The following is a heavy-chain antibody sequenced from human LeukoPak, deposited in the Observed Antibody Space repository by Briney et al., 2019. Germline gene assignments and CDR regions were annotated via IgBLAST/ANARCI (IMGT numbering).Heavy chain of an antibody. Sequence: ASVKVSCKASGYTFTGYYMHWVRQAPGQGLEWMGWINPNSGGTNYAQKFQGRVTMTRDTSISTACMELSRLRSDDTAVYYCASSIGDPTVPNWFDPWGQGTLVTVSS. J-gene: IGHJ5*02. D-gene: IGHD4-17*01. CDR3: ASSIGDPTVPNWFDP. V-gene: IGHV1-2*02. CDR2: INPNSGGT. CDR1: GYTFTGYY.